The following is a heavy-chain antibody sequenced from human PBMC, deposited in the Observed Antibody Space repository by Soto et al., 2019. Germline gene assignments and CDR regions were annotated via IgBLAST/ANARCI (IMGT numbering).Heavy chain of an antibody. CDR2: IYYSGST. D-gene: IGHD7-27*01. J-gene: IGHJ2*01. CDR1: GGSVSSGSYY. CDR3: ARTLNRWGYFDL. Sequence: QVQLQESGPGLVKPSETLSLTCTVSGGSVSSGSYYWSWIRQPPGKGMEWIGFIYYSGSTNYNPSLRSRVTIAVDTSKNQFSLKLSSVTAADTAVYYCARTLNRWGYFDLWGRGTLVTVSS. V-gene: IGHV4-61*01.